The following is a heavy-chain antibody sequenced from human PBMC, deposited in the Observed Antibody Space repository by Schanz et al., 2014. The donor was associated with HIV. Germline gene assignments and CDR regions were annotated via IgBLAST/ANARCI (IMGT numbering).Heavy chain of an antibody. D-gene: IGHD3-10*01. Sequence: VQVVESGGGLLQQGDSLRLSCAASGFTVSTKYMSWVRQAPGKGLEWVSVISGSGISTYYADSVKGRFTISRDNAKNTLYLQTNSLRGEDTAVYYCARDTVRGVKDSMDVWGQGTTVTVS. CDR2: ISGSGIST. J-gene: IGHJ6*02. V-gene: IGHV3-53*01. CDR3: ARDTVRGVKDSMDV. CDR1: GFTVSTKY.